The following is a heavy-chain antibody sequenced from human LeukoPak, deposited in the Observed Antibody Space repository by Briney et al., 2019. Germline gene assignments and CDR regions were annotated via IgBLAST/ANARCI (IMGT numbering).Heavy chain of an antibody. CDR1: GFTFSSYG. CDR2: ISYDGSNK. D-gene: IGHD3-3*01. Sequence: GRSLRLSCAASGFTFSSYGMHWIRQAPGKGLEWVAVISYDGSNKYYADSVKGRFTISRDNSKNTLYLQMNSLRAEDTAVYYCAKDKAPTYYDFWSGSYYYYGMDVWGQGTTVTVSS. CDR3: AKDKAPTYYDFWSGSYYYYGMDV. J-gene: IGHJ6*02. V-gene: IGHV3-30*18.